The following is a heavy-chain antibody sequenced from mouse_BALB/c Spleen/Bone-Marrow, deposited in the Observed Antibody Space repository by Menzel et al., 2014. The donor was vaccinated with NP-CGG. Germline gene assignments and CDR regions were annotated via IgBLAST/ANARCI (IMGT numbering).Heavy chain of an antibody. J-gene: IGHJ4*01. V-gene: IGHV14-3*02. CDR2: VDPANGNT. D-gene: IGHD2-3*01. CDR1: GFNIKDTY. CDR3: AVYDGYAMDY. Sequence: EVQGVESGAELVKPGASVKLSCTASGFNIKDTYMYWVKQRPEQGLEWIGKVDPANGNTKYDPKFQGKATITADTSSNTAYLQLSSLTSEDTAVYYCAVYDGYAMDYWGQGTSVTVSS.